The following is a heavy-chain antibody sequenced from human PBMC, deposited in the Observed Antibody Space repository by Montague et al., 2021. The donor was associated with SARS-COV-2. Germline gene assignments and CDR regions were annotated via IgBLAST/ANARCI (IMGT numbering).Heavy chain of an antibody. V-gene: IGHV3-21*04. J-gene: IGHJ5*02. CDR1: GFTFSSYS. CDR3: ASSNVDTAVDFNWFDP. D-gene: IGHD5-18*01. Sequence: SLRLSCAASGFTFSSYSMNWVRQAPGKGLEWVSSISSSSSYIYYADSVKGRFTISRDNAKNPLYLQMNSLRAEDTAVYYCASSNVDTAVDFNWFDPWGQGTLVTVSS. CDR2: ISSSSSYI.